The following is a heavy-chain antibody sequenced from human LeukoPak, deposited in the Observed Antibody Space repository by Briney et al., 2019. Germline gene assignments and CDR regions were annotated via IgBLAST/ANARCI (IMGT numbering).Heavy chain of an antibody. Sequence: GGSLRLSCAVSGFTFSNYWMSWVRQAPEKGLEWVALIKPDGSEKFFVPSVKGRFTISRDNAKNSLYLQMNSLRAEDTAVYYCARAYYGDFVWGQGTLVTVSS. CDR3: ARAYYGDFV. J-gene: IGHJ4*02. CDR1: GFTFSNYW. D-gene: IGHD4-17*01. CDR2: IKPDGSEK. V-gene: IGHV3-7*04.